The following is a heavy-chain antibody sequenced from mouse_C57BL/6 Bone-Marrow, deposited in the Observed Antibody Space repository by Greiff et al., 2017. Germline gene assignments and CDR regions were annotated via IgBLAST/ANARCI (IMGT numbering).Heavy chain of an antibody. CDR3: ATPYYYGSSYQFAY. CDR2: IYPRSGNT. Sequence: VQIQQSGAELARPGASVKLSCKASGYTFTSYGISWVKQRTGQGLEWIGEIYPRSGNTYYNEKFKGKATLTADKSSSTAYMELRSLTSEDSAVYFCATPYYYGSSYQFAYWGQGTLVTVSA. CDR1: GYTFTSYG. V-gene: IGHV1-81*01. D-gene: IGHD1-1*01. J-gene: IGHJ3*01.